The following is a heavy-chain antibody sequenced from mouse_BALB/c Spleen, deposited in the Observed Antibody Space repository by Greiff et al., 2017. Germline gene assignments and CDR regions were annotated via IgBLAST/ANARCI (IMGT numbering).Heavy chain of an antibody. V-gene: IGHV2-2*02. J-gene: IGHJ3*01. CDR3: AAKTTVVPFAY. CDR2: IWSGGST. D-gene: IGHD1-1*01. CDR1: GFSLTSYG. Sequence: QVQLQQSGPGLVQPSQSLSITCTVSGFSLTSYGVHWVRQSPGKGLEWLGVIWSGGSTDYNAAFISRLSISKDNSKSQVFFKMNSLQANDTAIYYCAAKTTVVPFAYWGQGTLVTVSA.